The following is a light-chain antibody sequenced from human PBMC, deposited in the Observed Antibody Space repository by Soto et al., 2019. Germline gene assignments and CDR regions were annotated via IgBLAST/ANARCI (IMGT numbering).Light chain of an antibody. CDR1: QSVRSN. V-gene: IGKV3-15*01. Sequence: EIVMTQSPATLSASPGERATLSCRASQSVRSNLAWYQQKPDQAPRLLIYGASTRATGIPARFSGSGSGTEFTLSIGSLQSEDFAVYYCQQYNDWPPTFGQGTKVDIK. J-gene: IGKJ1*01. CDR2: GAS. CDR3: QQYNDWPPT.